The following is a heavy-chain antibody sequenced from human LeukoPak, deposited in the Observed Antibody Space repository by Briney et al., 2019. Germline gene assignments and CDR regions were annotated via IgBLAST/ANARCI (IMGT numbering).Heavy chain of an antibody. D-gene: IGHD2-15*01. Sequence: GGSLRLSCAASGFTFGSYSMNWVRQAPGKGLEWVSTISGGDGSTYYAVSVKGRFTISRDNSKNTVYLQMNSLRAEDTAVYYCAKSGLNRFDYWGQGTLVTVSS. J-gene: IGHJ4*02. CDR1: GFTFGSYS. CDR2: ISGGDGST. V-gene: IGHV3-23*01. CDR3: AKSGLNRFDY.